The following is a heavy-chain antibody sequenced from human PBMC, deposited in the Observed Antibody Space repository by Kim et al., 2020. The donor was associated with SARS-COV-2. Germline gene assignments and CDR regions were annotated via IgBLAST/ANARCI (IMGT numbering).Heavy chain of an antibody. D-gene: IGHD2-15*01. CDR1: GYTFTSYD. Sequence: ASVKVSCKASGYTFTSYDINWVRQATGQGLEWMGWMNPNSGNTGYAQKFQGRVTMTRNTSISTAYMELSSLRSEDTAVYYCARFESYCSGGSCEGPDAFDIWGQGTMVTVSS. CDR2: MNPNSGNT. V-gene: IGHV1-8*01. J-gene: IGHJ3*02. CDR3: ARFESYCSGGSCEGPDAFDI.